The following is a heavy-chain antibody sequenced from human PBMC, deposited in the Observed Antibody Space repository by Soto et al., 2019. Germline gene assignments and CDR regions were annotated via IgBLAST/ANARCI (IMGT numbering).Heavy chain of an antibody. J-gene: IGHJ5*02. CDR1: GYTFTSYG. Sequence: ASVKVSCKASGYTFTSYGISWVRQAPGQGLEWMGWISAYNGNTNYAQKLQGRVTMTTDTSTSTAYMELRSLRSDDTAVYYCATTNDYGDYQLRFDPWGQGTLVTVSS. CDR3: ATTNDYGDYQLRFDP. CDR2: ISAYNGNT. V-gene: IGHV1-18*01. D-gene: IGHD4-17*01.